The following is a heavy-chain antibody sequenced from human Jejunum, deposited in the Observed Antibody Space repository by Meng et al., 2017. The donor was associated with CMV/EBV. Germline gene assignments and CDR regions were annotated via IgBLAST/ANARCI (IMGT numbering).Heavy chain of an antibody. Sequence: AASGFTFSSYEMNWVRQAPGRGLEWVSFISTSGSTTYYADSVKGRFTISRDNAKNSLYLQMNSLRAEDTGLYYCAKGVMYSHHFDFWGQGALVTVSS. CDR2: ISTSGSTT. CDR1: GFTFSSYE. D-gene: IGHD2-8*02. V-gene: IGHV3-48*03. CDR3: AKGVMYSHHFDF. J-gene: IGHJ4*02.